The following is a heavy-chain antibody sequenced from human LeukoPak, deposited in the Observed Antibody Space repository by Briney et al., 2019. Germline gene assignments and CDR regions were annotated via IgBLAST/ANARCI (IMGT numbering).Heavy chain of an antibody. J-gene: IGHJ4*02. CDR1: GGSFSNYI. CDR3: ARGGRGTYMRH. D-gene: IGHD1-26*01. V-gene: IGHV4-34*01. Sequence: PSETLSLTCGVSGGSFSNYIWSWVRQPPGKGLEWIGEILQGGVTNYNSSLKSRVTMSMDTSKNQFHLDLTSVTAADAGQYFCARGGRGTYMRHWGQGILVTVSS. CDR2: ILQGGVT.